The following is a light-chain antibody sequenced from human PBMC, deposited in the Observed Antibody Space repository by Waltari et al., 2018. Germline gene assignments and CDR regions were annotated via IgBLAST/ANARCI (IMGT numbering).Light chain of an antibody. CDR3: CSYAGSYTYV. Sequence: QSALSQPPSSSGTPDQGVNISCSGGRSNLGSNYVYWFQQLPGTAPKLLIPRNNQRPSGVPARFSASKSGTSASLAISGLRSEDEADYYCCSYAGSYTYVFGTGTKVTVL. V-gene: IGLV1-47*01. CDR2: RNN. CDR1: RSNLGSNY. J-gene: IGLJ1*01.